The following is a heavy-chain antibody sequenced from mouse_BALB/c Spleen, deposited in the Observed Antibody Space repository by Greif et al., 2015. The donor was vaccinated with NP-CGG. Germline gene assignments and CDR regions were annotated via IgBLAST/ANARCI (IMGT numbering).Heavy chain of an antibody. V-gene: IGHV3-8*02. J-gene: IGHJ1*01. CDR2: ISYSGST. CDR1: GDSITSGY. D-gene: IGHD1-1*01. Sequence: EVQLQESGPSLVKPSQTLSLTCSVTGDSITSGYWNWIRKFPGNKLEYMGYISYSGSTYYNPSLKSRISITRDTSKNQYYLQLSSVTTEDTATYYCARRYYGSSYWYFDVWGAGTTVTVSS. CDR3: ARRYYGSSYWYFDV.